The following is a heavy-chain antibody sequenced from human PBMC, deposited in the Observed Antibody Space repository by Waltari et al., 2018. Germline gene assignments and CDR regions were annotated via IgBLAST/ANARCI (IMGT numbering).Heavy chain of an antibody. V-gene: IGHV1-69*15. J-gene: IGHJ3*02. Sequence: QVQLVQSGAEVKKPGSSVKVSCKASGGHFSSYAISSVRQAPGQGLEWMVRIIPIFGTANYAQKFQGRVTITADESTSTAYMELSSLRSEDTAVYYCASYLGASRDIGAFDIWGQGTMVTVSS. D-gene: IGHD2-15*01. CDR3: ASYLGASRDIGAFDI. CDR2: IIPIFGTA. CDR1: GGHFSSYA.